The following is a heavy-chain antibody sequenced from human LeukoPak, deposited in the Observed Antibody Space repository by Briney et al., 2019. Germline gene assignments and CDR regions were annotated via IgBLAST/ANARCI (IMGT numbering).Heavy chain of an antibody. CDR2: ISYAGSNK. Sequence: GGSLRLSCAASGFTFSSYAMHWVRQAPGKGLEWVAVISYAGSNKYYADSVKGRFTISRDNSKNTLYLQMNSLRAEDTAVYYCARDLDRNYDEYYSYGMDVWGQGTTVTVSS. CDR3: ARDLDRNYDEYYSYGMDV. D-gene: IGHD1-14*01. CDR1: GFTFSSYA. J-gene: IGHJ6*02. V-gene: IGHV3-30*04.